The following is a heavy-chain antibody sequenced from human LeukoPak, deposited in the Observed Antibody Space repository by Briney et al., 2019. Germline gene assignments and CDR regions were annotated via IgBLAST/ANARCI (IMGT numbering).Heavy chain of an antibody. D-gene: IGHD1-14*01. V-gene: IGHV3-30-3*01. Sequence: GGSLRLSCAASGFTFSSYAMHWVRQAPGKGLEWVAVISYDGGNKYYADSVKGRFTISRDNSKNTLYLQMNSLRAEDTAVYYCAREGNQPLADAFDIWGQGTMVTVSS. CDR3: AREGNQPLADAFDI. CDR2: ISYDGGNK. CDR1: GFTFSSYA. J-gene: IGHJ3*02.